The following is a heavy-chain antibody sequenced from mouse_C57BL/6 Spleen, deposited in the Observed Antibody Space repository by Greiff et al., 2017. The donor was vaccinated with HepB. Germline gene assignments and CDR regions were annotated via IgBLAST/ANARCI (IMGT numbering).Heavy chain of an antibody. D-gene: IGHD1-1*01. J-gene: IGHJ4*01. Sequence: VQRVESGAELVRPGASVTLSCKASGYTFTDYEMHWVKQTPVHGLEWIGAIDPETGGTAYNQKFKGKAILTADKSSSTAYMELRSLTSEDSAVYYCTSFYGSRAMDYWGQGTSVTVSS. CDR2: IDPETGGT. CDR1: GYTFTDYE. V-gene: IGHV1-15*01. CDR3: TSFYGSRAMDY.